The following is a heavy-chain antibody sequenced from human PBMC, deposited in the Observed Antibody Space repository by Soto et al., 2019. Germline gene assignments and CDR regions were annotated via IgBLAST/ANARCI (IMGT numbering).Heavy chain of an antibody. Sequence: SGPTLVNPTQTLTLTCTFSGFSLSTNGMCVSWIRQPPGKAPEWLALINWDDEKFYTTSLRTRLTISKDTSNNQVVLTVTNMDPVDTATYYCARIKGPYDAFDIWGQGTMVTVSS. CDR2: INWDDEK. CDR3: ARIKGPYDAFDI. J-gene: IGHJ3*02. V-gene: IGHV2-70*01. CDR1: GFSLSTNGMC.